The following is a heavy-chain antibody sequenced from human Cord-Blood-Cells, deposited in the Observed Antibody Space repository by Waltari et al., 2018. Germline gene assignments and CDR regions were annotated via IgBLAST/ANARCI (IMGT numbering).Heavy chain of an antibody. V-gene: IGHV3-30-3*01. CDR2: ISYDGSNK. D-gene: IGHD3-22*01. CDR3: ARDSSGYYAFDI. J-gene: IGHJ3*02. CDR1: GFTFRSYA. Sequence: QVQLVESGGGVVQPGRSLRLSCAASGFTFRSYAMHWVRQAPGKGLEWVAVISYDGSNKYYADSVKGRFTISRDNSKNTLYLQMNSLRAEDTAVYYCARDSSGYYAFDIWGQGTMVTVSS.